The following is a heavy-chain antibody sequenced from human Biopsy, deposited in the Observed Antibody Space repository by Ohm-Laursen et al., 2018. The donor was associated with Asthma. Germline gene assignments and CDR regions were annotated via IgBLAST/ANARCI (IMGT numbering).Heavy chain of an antibody. V-gene: IGHV4-30-2*01. CDR3: ARVKDGYNFDY. CDR2: IYHSGST. J-gene: IGHJ4*02. Sequence: TLSLTWAVSGGSISSGGYAWRWIRQPPGKGLEWIGYIYHSGSTYYNPSLKSRVTIAVDRSKNQFSLKLSSVTAADTAVYYCARVKDGYNFDYWGQGTLVTVSS. D-gene: IGHD5-24*01. CDR1: GGSISSGGYA.